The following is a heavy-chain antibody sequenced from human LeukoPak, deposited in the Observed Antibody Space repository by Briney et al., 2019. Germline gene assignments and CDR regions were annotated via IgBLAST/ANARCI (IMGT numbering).Heavy chain of an antibody. Sequence: GGSLRLSCAASGFAFSLYTMNWVRQAPGKGLEWLSYISGGVSSISGGGKSIYYAASVRGRFTISRDNAKNSLHLQMNSLRAEDSAVYYCARYISDGDYFDYWGQGTLVTVSS. V-gene: IGHV3-48*01. CDR2: ISGGVSSISGGGKSI. D-gene: IGHD3-16*01. J-gene: IGHJ4*02. CDR3: ARYISDGDYFDY. CDR1: GFAFSLYT.